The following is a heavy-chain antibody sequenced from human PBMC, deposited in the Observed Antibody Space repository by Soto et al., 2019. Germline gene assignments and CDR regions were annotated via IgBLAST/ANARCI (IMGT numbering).Heavy chain of an antibody. D-gene: IGHD2-21*02. V-gene: IGHV4-59*01. J-gene: IGHJ3*02. CDR2: IYYRGST. CDR1: GGSISSYY. CDR3: ATSGGDSGLLFDI. Sequence: QVQLQESGPGLVKPSETLSLTCTVSGGSISSYYWSWIRQPPGKGLEWIGYIYYRGSTNYNPSLKSRVTISVDTSKNQFSLKLSSVTAADTAVYYCATSGGDSGLLFDIWGQGTMVTVSS.